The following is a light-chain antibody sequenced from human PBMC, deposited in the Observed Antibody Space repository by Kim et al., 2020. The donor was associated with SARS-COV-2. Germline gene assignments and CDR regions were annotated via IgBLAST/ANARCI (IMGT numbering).Light chain of an antibody. CDR2: RDS. CDR1: NIGSKN. J-gene: IGLJ1*01. CDR3: QVWDSNTGV. Sequence: SYELTQPLSVSVALGQTARITCGGNNIGSKNVHWYQQKPGQAPVLVIYRDSNRPSGIPERFSGSNSGNTATLTISRAQAGDEADYYCQVWDSNTGVFGTG. V-gene: IGLV3-9*01.